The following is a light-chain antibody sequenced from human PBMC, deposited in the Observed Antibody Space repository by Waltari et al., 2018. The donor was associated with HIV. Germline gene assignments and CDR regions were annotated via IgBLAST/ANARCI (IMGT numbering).Light chain of an antibody. CDR1: AGVVTRGPC. J-gene: IGLJ2*01. V-gene: IGLV7-46*01. Sequence: QPVVTQEPSLTVSPGGTVTLTCASSAGVVTRGPCPHWFQQRPGQAPKTLIFDSTNRYSWTPGRVSGFFLEDKAALTLTGAQIEDEADYYCLLSFDGDLLFGGGTKLTVL. CDR3: LLSFDGDLL. CDR2: DST.